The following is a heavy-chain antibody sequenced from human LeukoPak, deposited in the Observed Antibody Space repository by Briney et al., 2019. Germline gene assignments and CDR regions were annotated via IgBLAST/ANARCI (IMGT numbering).Heavy chain of an antibody. D-gene: IGHD5-18*01. J-gene: IGHJ4*02. CDR1: GFTFSSCW. CDR3: ASGGYTFSY. CDR2: INQDGTEK. V-gene: IGHV3-7*05. Sequence: SGGSLRLSCAVSGFTFSSCWMTWVRQAPGKGLEWVANINQDGTEKYYVDSVKGRFTISRDNAKNSLYLQMNSLRAEDTAVYYCASGGYTFSYWGQGILVTVSS.